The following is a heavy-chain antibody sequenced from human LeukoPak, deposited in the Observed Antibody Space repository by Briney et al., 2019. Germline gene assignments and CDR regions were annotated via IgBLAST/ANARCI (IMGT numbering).Heavy chain of an antibody. CDR3: ARDTHKDVSAFDY. J-gene: IGHJ4*02. CDR2: INPNSGGT. Sequence: GASVKVSCKASGYTFTGYYMHWVRQAPGQGLEWMGWINPNSGGTNYAQKFQGRVTMTRDTSISTAYMELSRLRSDDTAVYYCARDTHKDVSAFDYWGQGTLVTVSS. D-gene: IGHD2-15*01. V-gene: IGHV1-2*02. CDR1: GYTFTGYY.